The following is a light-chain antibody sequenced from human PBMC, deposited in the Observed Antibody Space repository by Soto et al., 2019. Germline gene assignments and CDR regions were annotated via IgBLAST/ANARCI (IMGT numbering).Light chain of an antibody. CDR3: QQSYSTPPWT. Sequence: DIQMTQSPSSLSASVGDRVTITCRASQSISSYLNWYQQKPGKAPKLLIYAASSLQSGVPSRFSGSGSGTDFTLTISRLQPEDFANYYCQQSYSTPPWTFGQGTKVDIK. V-gene: IGKV1-39*01. CDR2: AAS. CDR1: QSISSY. J-gene: IGKJ1*01.